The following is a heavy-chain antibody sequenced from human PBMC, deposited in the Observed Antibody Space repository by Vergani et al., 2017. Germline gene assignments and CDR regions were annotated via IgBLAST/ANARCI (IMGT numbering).Heavy chain of an antibody. J-gene: IGHJ5*02. Sequence: QVQLVQSGAEVKTPGSSVKVSCKASGGTLNSFAISWVRQAPGQGLEWMGRIIPIFGTANYAQKFQGRVTITADESTSTAYMELSSLRSEDTAVYYCARDAAYCGGDCSPNWFDPWGQGTLVTVSS. CDR1: GGTLNSFA. V-gene: IGHV1-69*13. CDR3: ARDAAYCGGDCSPNWFDP. D-gene: IGHD2-21*02. CDR2: IIPIFGTA.